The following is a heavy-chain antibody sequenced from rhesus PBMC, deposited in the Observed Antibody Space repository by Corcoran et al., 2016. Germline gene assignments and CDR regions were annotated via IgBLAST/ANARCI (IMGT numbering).Heavy chain of an antibody. CDR3: ARVKYNSLDI. D-gene: IGHD3-34*01. Sequence: QVQLQESGPGLVKPSETLSLTCAVSGGSINDGFFWNWIRQPPGKGLEWVGNIYGNSATTSYTPSLKRRITISKDTSKNQFFLKLTSVTAADTAVYFCARVKYNSLDIWGRGVLVTVSS. J-gene: IGHJ5-2*02. V-gene: IGHV4S9*01. CDR1: GGSINDGFF. CDR2: IYGNSATT.